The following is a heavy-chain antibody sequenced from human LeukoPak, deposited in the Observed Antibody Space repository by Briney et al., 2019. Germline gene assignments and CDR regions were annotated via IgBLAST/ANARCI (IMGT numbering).Heavy chain of an antibody. V-gene: IGHV3-48*01. CDR2: IGTSSTTI. J-gene: IGHJ4*02. Sequence: GGSLRLSGAASGFTFSSYTMNWVRQPPGKGLEWVSNIGTSSTTIYYADSVKGRFTISRDNAKNSLYLQMNSLRAEDSALYYCARDPAHYLRYGYFDYWGQGTLVTVSS. D-gene: IGHD4-17*01. CDR1: GFTFSSYT. CDR3: ARDPAHYLRYGYFDY.